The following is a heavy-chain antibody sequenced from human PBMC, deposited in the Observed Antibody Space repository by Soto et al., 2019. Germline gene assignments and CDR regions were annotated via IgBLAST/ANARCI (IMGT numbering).Heavy chain of an antibody. V-gene: IGHV3-48*02. CDR3: ARGRPADY. J-gene: IGHJ4*02. CDR1: GFTFSRYS. Sequence: PGGSLRLSCAASGFTFSRYSMNWVRQAPGKGLEWLSYISSSSDTIYLADSVRGRFTISRDSAKNSLYLQMNSLRDEDTAVYYCARGRPADYWGQGTLVTVSS. CDR2: ISSSSDTI. D-gene: IGHD6-6*01.